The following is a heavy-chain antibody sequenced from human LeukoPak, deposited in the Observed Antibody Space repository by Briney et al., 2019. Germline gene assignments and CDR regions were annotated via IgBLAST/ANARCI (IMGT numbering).Heavy chain of an antibody. CDR3: ARDQNTMIRGWFDP. CDR2: IYYSGST. CDR1: GGSFSSYY. V-gene: IGHV4-59*01. Sequence: SESLSLTCTVSGGSFSSYYLSWIRQPPGKGLEWVGYIYYSGSTNYYPALKSRVTISVGTSNNHFFLKLSSVITADTAVYYCARDQNTMIRGWFDPWGQGSLVTVSS. D-gene: IGHD3-22*01. J-gene: IGHJ5*02.